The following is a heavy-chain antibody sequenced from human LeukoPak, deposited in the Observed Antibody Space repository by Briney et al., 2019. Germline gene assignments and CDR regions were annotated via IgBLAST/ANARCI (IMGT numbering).Heavy chain of an antibody. CDR3: ASLTGDSDAFDI. CDR2: IYTSGST. D-gene: IGHD7-27*01. J-gene: IGHJ3*02. CDR1: GGSISSGSYY. V-gene: IGHV4-61*02. Sequence: SETLSLTCTVSGGSISSGSYYWSWIRQPAGKGLEWIGRIYTSGSTNYNPSLKSRVTISVDTSKNQFSLKLSSVTAADTAVYYCASLTGDSDAFDIWGQGTMVTVSS.